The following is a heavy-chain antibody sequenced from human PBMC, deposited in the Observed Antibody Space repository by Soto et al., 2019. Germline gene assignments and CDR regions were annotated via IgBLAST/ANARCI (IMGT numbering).Heavy chain of an antibody. D-gene: IGHD1-26*01. CDR2: SSADQGDT. V-gene: IGHV1-18*01. Sequence: QVHLVQSGAEVKRPGASVMVSCKASGYSFTTYGVNWVRQAPGQGLEWMGWSSADQGDTNYAQKFQGRDTMTTDISMTTAYMELRSLRSDDTAVYYCATWGGANSEGGAYPHDAFDIWGQGTLVTVSS. CDR1: GYSFTTYG. CDR3: ATWGGANSEGGAYPHDAFDI. J-gene: IGHJ3*02.